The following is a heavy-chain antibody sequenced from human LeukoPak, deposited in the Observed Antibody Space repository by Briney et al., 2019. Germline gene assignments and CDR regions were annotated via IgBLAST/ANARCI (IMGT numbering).Heavy chain of an antibody. V-gene: IGHV4-61*02. Sequence: PSETLSLTCTVSGGSISSGSYYWRWIRQPAGKGLEWIVRIYTSGSTNYHPSLKSRFTMSVDTSKNQFSLKLSSVTAADTAVYYCARGYSSSWHGDWFDRWGQGTLVTVSS. D-gene: IGHD6-13*01. J-gene: IGHJ5*02. CDR3: ARGYSSSWHGDWFDR. CDR1: GGSISSGSYY. CDR2: IYTSGST.